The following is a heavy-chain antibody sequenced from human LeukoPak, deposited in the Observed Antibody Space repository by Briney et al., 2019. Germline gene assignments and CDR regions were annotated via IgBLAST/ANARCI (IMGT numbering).Heavy chain of an antibody. Sequence: GRSLRLSCAASGFTFDDYAMHWVRQAPGKGLELVSGISWNNGSIGYADSVKGRFTISRDNAKNSLYLQMNSLRAEDMALYYCAKDSGIAAAGLDYWGQGTLVTVSS. CDR3: AKDSGIAAAGLDY. J-gene: IGHJ4*02. CDR2: ISWNNGSI. CDR1: GFTFDDYA. V-gene: IGHV3-9*03. D-gene: IGHD6-13*01.